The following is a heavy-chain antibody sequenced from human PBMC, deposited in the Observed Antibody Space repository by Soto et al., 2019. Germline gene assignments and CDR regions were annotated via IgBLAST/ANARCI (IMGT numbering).Heavy chain of an antibody. J-gene: IGHJ3*02. D-gene: IGHD1-20*01. CDR1: GFTFSSYG. CDR2: IWYDGSNK. CDR3: ARGDEITGPHTQMFAFDI. V-gene: IGHV3-33*01. Sequence: QVQLVESGGGVVQPGRSLRLSCAASGFTFSSYGMHWVRQAPGKGLEWVAVIWYDGSNKYYADSVKGRFTISRDNSKNTLYLQMNSLRAEDKAVYYCARGDEITGPHTQMFAFDIWGQGTMVTVSS.